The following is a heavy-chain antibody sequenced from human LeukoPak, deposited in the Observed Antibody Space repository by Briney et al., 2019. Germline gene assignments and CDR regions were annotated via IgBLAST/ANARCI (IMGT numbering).Heavy chain of an antibody. CDR1: GFTFDDYA. Sequence: GGSLRLSCAASGFTFDDYAMHWVRQAPGKGLEWVSGISWNSGSIGYADSVKGRFTISRDNAKNSLYLQMNSLRAEDTALYYCAKDKVTGTTGDYFDYWGQGTLVTVSS. CDR2: ISWNSGSI. J-gene: IGHJ4*02. V-gene: IGHV3-9*01. CDR3: AKDKVTGTTGDYFDY. D-gene: IGHD1-7*01.